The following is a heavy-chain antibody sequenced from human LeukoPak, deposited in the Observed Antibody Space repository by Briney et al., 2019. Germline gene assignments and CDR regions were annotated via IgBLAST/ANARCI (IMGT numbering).Heavy chain of an antibody. J-gene: IGHJ3*02. CDR2: ISAYNGNT. CDR3: ARDSPAFDI. CDR1: GYTFTGYY. V-gene: IGHV1-18*04. Sequence: ASVKVSCKASGYTFTGYYMHWVRQAPGQGLEWMGWISAYNGNTNYAQKLQGRVTMTTDTSTSTAYMELRSLRSDDTAVYYCARDSPAFDIWGQGTMVTVSS.